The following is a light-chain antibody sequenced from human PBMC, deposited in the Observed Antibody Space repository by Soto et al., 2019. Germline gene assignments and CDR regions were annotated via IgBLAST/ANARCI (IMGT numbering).Light chain of an antibody. CDR2: TNN. Sequence: QSVLTQPPSVSGTPGHTVSISCSGSTSNLGGNTVNWYQQLPGTAPKLLIYTNNKRPSGVPDRFSGCKSGTSASLAISGLLSDDDADFYCAAWDASLDAVVFGGGTKLTVL. CDR3: AAWDASLDAVV. J-gene: IGLJ2*01. V-gene: IGLV1-44*01. CDR1: TSNLGGNT.